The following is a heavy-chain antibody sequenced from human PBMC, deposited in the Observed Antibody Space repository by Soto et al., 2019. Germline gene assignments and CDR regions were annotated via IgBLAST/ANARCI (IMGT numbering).Heavy chain of an antibody. CDR3: ARDDARNYYGSGSYYASYYYYGMDV. CDR2: IIPIFGTA. V-gene: IGHV1-69*13. D-gene: IGHD3-10*01. Sequence: SVKVSCKASGGTFSSYAISWVRQAPGQGLEWMGGIIPIFGTANYAQKFQGRVTITADESTSTAYMELSSLRSEDTAVYYCARDDARNYYGSGSYYASYYYYGMDVWGQGTTVTVYS. J-gene: IGHJ6*02. CDR1: GGTFSSYA.